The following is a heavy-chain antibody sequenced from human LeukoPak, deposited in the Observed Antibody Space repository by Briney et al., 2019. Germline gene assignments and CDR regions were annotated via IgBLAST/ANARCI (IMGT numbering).Heavy chain of an antibody. V-gene: IGHV3-21*04. CDR3: AKDLVGAFDI. Sequence: NAGGSLRLSCAASGFTFSSYSMNWVRQAPGKGLEWVSSISSSSSYIYYADSVKGRFTISRDNSKNTLYLQMNSLRAEDTAVYYCAKDLVGAFDIWGQGTMVTVSS. J-gene: IGHJ3*02. CDR2: ISSSSSYI. CDR1: GFTFSSYS. D-gene: IGHD3-9*01.